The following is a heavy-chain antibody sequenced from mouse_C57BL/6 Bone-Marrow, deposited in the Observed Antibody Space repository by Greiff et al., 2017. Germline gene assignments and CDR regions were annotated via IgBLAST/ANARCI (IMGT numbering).Heavy chain of an antibody. Sequence: QVQLQQSGAELARPGASVKLSCTASGYNFTSYGISWVKQRTGQGLEWIGYIYPRSGNTYYNVKFKGKATLTAYKSSSTSYMELRSLTAEDSAVYFCARDVYETDWGQGTLVTVSA. CDR1: GYNFTSYG. V-gene: IGHV1-81*01. D-gene: IGHD1-1*01. CDR3: ARDVYETD. CDR2: IYPRSGNT. J-gene: IGHJ3*01.